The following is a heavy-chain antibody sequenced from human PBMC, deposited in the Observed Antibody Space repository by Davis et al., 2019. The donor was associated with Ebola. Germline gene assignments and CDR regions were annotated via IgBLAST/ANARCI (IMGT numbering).Heavy chain of an antibody. CDR3: ARDPDTAMASDAFDI. J-gene: IGHJ3*02. D-gene: IGHD5-18*01. V-gene: IGHV3-53*01. CDR2: IYSGGST. Sequence: GESLKISCAASGFTVSSNYMSWVRQAPGKGLERVSVIYSGGSTYYADSVKGRFTISRDNSKNTLYLQMNSLRAEDTAVYYCARDPDTAMASDAFDIWGQGTMVTVSS. CDR1: GFTVSSNY.